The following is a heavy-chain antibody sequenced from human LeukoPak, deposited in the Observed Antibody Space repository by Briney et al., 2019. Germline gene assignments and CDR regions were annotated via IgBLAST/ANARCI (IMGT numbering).Heavy chain of an antibody. V-gene: IGHV3-64D*06. CDR2: ISGSGNGLSI. CDR1: GFVFSIYT. J-gene: IGHJ4*02. D-gene: IGHD3-16*01. Sequence: PGGSLRLSCSASGFVFSIYTMYWVRQAPGKGPEYVSTISGSGNGLSIYYADSVKGRFTISRDDSKSIVYLQMNGLRSEDTALYYCVKDFGRVRGTPDSWGQGTLVTVSS. CDR3: VKDFGRVRGTPDS.